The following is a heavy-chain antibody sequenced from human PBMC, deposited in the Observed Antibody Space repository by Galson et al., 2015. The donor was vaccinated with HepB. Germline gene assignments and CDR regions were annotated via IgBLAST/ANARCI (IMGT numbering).Heavy chain of an antibody. Sequence: SLRLSCAASGFTISSYAMGWARQAPGKGLEWVSGIRVGDGGTYYADSVKGRFTISRDNSKNTLYLQMNSLRAEDTAVYYCVKGRADGKSELDCWGQGTLVTVSS. J-gene: IGHJ4*02. CDR3: VKGRADGKSELDC. CDR1: GFTISSYA. CDR2: IRVGDGGT. D-gene: IGHD1-14*01. V-gene: IGHV3-23*01.